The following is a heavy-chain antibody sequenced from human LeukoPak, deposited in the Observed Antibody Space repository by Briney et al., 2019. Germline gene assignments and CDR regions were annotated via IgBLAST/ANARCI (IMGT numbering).Heavy chain of an antibody. D-gene: IGHD3-22*01. CDR3: IRVMIVVVAADY. CDR2: IRSKAYGGTT. J-gene: IGHJ4*02. Sequence: GGSLRLSCTASGFTFGDYAMSWVRQAPGKGLEWGGFIRSKAYGGTTEYAASVKGRFTISRDDSKNIAYLQMNSLKTEDTAVYYCIRVMIVVVAADYWGQGTLVTVSS. CDR1: GFTFGDYA. V-gene: IGHV3-49*04.